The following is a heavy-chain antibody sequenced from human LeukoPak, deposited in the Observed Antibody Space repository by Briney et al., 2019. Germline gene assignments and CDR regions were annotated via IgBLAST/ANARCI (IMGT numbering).Heavy chain of an antibody. CDR2: ISGSGGST. CDR1: GFTFSKYA. Sequence: GGSLRLSCAASGFTFSKYAMSWVREAPGKGLEWVSAISGSGGSTYYADSVKGRFTISRDNSKNTLYLQMNSLRAEDTAVYYCAKTSYDSSGYYYFDYWGQGTLVTVSS. V-gene: IGHV3-23*01. J-gene: IGHJ4*02. D-gene: IGHD3-22*01. CDR3: AKTSYDSSGYYYFDY.